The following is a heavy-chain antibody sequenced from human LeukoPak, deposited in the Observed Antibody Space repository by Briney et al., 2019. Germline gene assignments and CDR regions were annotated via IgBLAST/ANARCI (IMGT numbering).Heavy chain of an antibody. V-gene: IGHV4-59*01. J-gene: IGHJ3*02. Sequence: SETLSLTCTVSGDSISNYCWSWIRQPTGKGLEGIGYIYYSGNTDYNPSLKSRVTISVDTSKNQYSLRLNSVTAAETAVYYCARYRNEALFAFDIWGQGTMVTVSS. CDR3: ARYRNEALFAFDI. CDR2: IYYSGNT. D-gene: IGHD1-14*01. CDR1: GDSISNYC.